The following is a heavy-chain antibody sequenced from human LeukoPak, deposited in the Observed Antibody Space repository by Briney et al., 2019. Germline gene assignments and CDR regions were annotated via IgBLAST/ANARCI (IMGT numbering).Heavy chain of an antibody. CDR3: AGPLLTYYSDSSAYS. V-gene: IGHV4-39*01. Sequence: SETLSLTCSVSGGPIRSSIYYWGWIGRPPGKGLEWIGIIYYSGSTSYNPSLKSRVTISIDTSKNQFSLKLTSVTAADTAVYYCAGPLLTYYSDSSAYSWGQGTLVTVSS. D-gene: IGHD3-22*01. CDR1: GGPIRSSIYY. J-gene: IGHJ4*02. CDR2: IYYSGST.